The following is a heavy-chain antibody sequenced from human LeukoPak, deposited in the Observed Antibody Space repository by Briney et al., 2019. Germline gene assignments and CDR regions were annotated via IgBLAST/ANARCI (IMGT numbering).Heavy chain of an antibody. V-gene: IGHV4-4*02. J-gene: IGHJ4*02. CDR2: IYHSGST. D-gene: IGHD6-19*01. Sequence: SEALSLTCAVSGGSISSSNWWSWVRQPPGKGLEWIGEIYHSGSTNYNPSLKSRVTISVDKSKNQFSLKLSSVTAADTAVYYCARVGPHTSGWAGGWGQGTLVTVSS. CDR1: GGSISSSNW. CDR3: ARVGPHTSGWAGG.